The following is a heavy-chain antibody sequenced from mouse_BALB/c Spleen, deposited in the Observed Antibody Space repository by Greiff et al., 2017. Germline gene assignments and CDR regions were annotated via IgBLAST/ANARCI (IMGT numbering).Heavy chain of an antibody. Sequence: EVKLMESGGGLVKPGGSLKLSCAASGFTFSDYYMYWVRQTPEKRLEWVATISDGGSYTYYPDSVKGRFTISRDNAKNNLYLQMSSLKSEDTAMYYCARGPYGREGFAYWGQGTLVTVSA. CDR1: GFTFSDYY. J-gene: IGHJ3*01. V-gene: IGHV5-4*02. CDR2: ISDGGSYT. CDR3: ARGPYGREGFAY. D-gene: IGHD2-10*02.